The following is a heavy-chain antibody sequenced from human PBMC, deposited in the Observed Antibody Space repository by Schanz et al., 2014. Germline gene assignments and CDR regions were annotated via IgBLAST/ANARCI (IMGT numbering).Heavy chain of an antibody. CDR3: ARDPNSVNEIDY. CDR1: GFTFSDTF. V-gene: IGHV3-7*03. D-gene: IGHD5-12*01. J-gene: IGHJ4*02. CDR2: IKGDSSEK. Sequence: VQLGEEGGALVQPGGSLRLSCSASGFTFSDTFLLLALPPPGKGLEWVANIKGDSSEKNYVDSVKGRFTLSRDNAKNSMYLQMNSLRVEDTAVYYCARDPNSVNEIDYWGQGTLVTVSS.